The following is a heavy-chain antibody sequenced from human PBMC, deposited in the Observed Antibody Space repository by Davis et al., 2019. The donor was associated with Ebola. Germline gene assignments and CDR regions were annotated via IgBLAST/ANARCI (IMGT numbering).Heavy chain of an antibody. CDR2: IYYSGST. D-gene: IGHD3-22*01. V-gene: IGHV4-39*01. J-gene: IGHJ4*02. CDR3: ARLITMIVVG. Sequence: SETLSLTCTVSGGSISSSSYYWGWIRQPPGTGLEWIGSIYYSGSTYYNPSLKSRVTISVDTSKNQFSLKLSSVTAADTAVYYCARLITMIVVGWGQGTLVTVSS. CDR1: GGSISSSSYY.